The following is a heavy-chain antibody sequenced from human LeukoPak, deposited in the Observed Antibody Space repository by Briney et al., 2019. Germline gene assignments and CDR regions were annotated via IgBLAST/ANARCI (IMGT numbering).Heavy chain of an antibody. CDR2: LYYTGNT. Sequence: KASETLSLTCSDYGCSISSSSYYWGWMRQPRGKGLEWIGRLYYTGNTYSTRSLKTRATNTVDTTNHQSYLPLSSVTAAVTAVYYCARATYQFGETFDDWGQGTLGTVSS. V-gene: IGHV4-39*07. D-gene: IGHD3-10*01. CDR3: ARATYQFGETFDD. CDR1: GCSISSSSYY. J-gene: IGHJ4*02.